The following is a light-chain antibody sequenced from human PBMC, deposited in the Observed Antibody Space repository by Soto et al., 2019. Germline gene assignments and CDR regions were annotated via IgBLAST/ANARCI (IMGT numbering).Light chain of an antibody. V-gene: IGKV3-20*01. Sequence: EIVLTQSPGTLSLPPGERATLSCRASQSVSSNYLAWYQQKPGQAPRLLIYGASSRATGIPDRFSGSGSGTDFTLTISRLEPEDFAVYYCQQYGGPPRTFGQGTKVDIK. J-gene: IGKJ1*01. CDR2: GAS. CDR3: QQYGGPPRT. CDR1: QSVSSNY.